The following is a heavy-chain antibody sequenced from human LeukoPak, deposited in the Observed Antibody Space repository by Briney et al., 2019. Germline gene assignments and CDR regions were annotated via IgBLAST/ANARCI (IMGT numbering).Heavy chain of an antibody. J-gene: IGHJ6*02. CDR2: ISSGSSTT. CDR1: GFTVSNSY. Sequence: GGPLRLSCAASGFTVSNSYMSWVRQAPGKGLEWVSYISSGSSTTYYVDSVKGRFTISRDNAKNSLYLQMNSLRDEDTAVYYCAGARTYYYAMDVWGQGTTVTVSS. CDR3: AGARTYYYAMDV. V-gene: IGHV3-48*02.